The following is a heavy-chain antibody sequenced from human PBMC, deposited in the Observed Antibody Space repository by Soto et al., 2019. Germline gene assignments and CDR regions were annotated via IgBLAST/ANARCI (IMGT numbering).Heavy chain of an antibody. CDR2: ISGSGGST. V-gene: IGHV3-23*01. Sequence: GGSLRLSCAASGFTFSSYAMSWVRQAPGKGLEWVSAISGSGGSTYYADSVKGRFTISRDNSKNTLYLQMNSLRAEDTAVYYCAKDRDIAARPVGWFDPWGQGTLVTVSS. CDR1: GFTFSSYA. J-gene: IGHJ5*02. D-gene: IGHD6-6*01. CDR3: AKDRDIAARPVGWFDP.